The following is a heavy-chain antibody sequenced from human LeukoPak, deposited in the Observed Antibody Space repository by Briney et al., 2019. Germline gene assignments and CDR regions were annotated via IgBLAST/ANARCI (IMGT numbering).Heavy chain of an antibody. CDR3: ARGLAD. V-gene: IGHV4-34*01. CDR1: GGSFRGYY. CDR2: INHSGST. Sequence: PSETLSLTCAVYGGSFRGYYWSWIRQPPGKGREWIGEINHSGSTSYNPSLKSRVTITVDTSKNQFSLKLSSVTAADTAVYYCARGLADWGQGTLVTVSS. J-gene: IGHJ4*02.